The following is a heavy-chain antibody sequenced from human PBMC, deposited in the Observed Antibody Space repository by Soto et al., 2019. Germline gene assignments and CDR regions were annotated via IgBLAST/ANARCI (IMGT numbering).Heavy chain of an antibody. J-gene: IGHJ3*02. Sequence: GGSLRLSCAASGFTFSSYAMHWVRQAPGKGLEWVAVISYDGSNKYYADSVKGRFTISRDNSKNTLYLQMNSLRAEDTAVYYCARDYYDSKGYYYFGFDIWGQGTMDTVSS. CDR1: GFTFSSYA. V-gene: IGHV3-30-3*01. D-gene: IGHD3-22*01. CDR2: ISYDGSNK. CDR3: ARDYYDSKGYYYFGFDI.